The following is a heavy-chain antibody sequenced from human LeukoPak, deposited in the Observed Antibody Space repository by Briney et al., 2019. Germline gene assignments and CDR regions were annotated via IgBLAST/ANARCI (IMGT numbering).Heavy chain of an antibody. V-gene: IGHV3-7*01. D-gene: IGHD3-10*01. Sequence: GESLGLSCAGSGFTFSSYWMSWVRQAPGKGLKWVANIKQDGSEKYYVDSVKGRFTISRDNAKNSLYLQMNSLRAEDTAVYYCARSRVSRGDAFDIWGQGTMVTVSS. J-gene: IGHJ3*02. CDR3: ARSRVSRGDAFDI. CDR2: IKQDGSEK. CDR1: GFTFSSYW.